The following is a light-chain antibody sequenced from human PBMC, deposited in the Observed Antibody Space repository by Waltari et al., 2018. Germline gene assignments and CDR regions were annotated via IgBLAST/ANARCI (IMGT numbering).Light chain of an antibody. CDR3: QQYNSYSRT. J-gene: IGKJ2*01. CDR1: QGVSSY. CDR2: AAS. Sequence: AIRMTQSPSSLSASTGDRVTITCRASQGVSSYLAWYQQKPGKAPNLLIYAASTLQSGVPSRFSGSGSGTDFSLIISCLQSEDFATYYCQQYNSYSRTFGQGTKLEIK. V-gene: IGKV1-8*01.